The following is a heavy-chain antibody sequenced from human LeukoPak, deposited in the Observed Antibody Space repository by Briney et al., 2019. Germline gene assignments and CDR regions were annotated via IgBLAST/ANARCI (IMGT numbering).Heavy chain of an antibody. D-gene: IGHD6-19*01. J-gene: IGHJ4*02. CDR1: GFSVSSNY. CDR2: IYSGGTT. Sequence: PGGSLRLSCAVSGFSVSSNYMSWVRQAPGKGLEWVSLIYSGGTTYYGDAVKGRFTISRDNTKNTLYLQMSSLRAEDKAVYYCASASAWYRIDYWGQGTLVTVSS. V-gene: IGHV3-66*01. CDR3: ASASAWYRIDY.